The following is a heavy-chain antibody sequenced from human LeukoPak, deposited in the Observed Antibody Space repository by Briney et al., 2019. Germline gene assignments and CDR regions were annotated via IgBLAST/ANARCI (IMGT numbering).Heavy chain of an antibody. D-gene: IGHD3-10*01. CDR3: ANENYYGSGGYVDN. J-gene: IGHJ4*02. Sequence: GRSLRLSCAASGFTFSSYGMHWGRQAPGKGLEWLAIISYDGSNTYYADSVKGRITISRDNSKNSMYLQMNRLRAEDTAVYDRANENYYGSGGYVDNWGQGTLVSVSS. CDR1: GFTFSSYG. CDR2: ISYDGSNT. V-gene: IGHV3-30*18.